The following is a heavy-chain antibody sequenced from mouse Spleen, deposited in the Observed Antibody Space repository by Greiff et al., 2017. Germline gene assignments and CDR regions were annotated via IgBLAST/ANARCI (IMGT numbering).Heavy chain of an antibody. V-gene: IGHV1-50*01. CDR3: ANGGWFAY. CDR1: GYTFTSYW. CDR2: IDPSDSYT. J-gene: IGHJ3*01. Sequence: QVQLQQSGAELVKPGASVKLSCKASGYTFTSYWMQWVKQRPGQGLEWIGEIDPSDSYTNYNQKFKGKATLTVDTSSSTAYMQLSSLTSEDSAVYYCANGGWFAYWGQGTLVTVSA.